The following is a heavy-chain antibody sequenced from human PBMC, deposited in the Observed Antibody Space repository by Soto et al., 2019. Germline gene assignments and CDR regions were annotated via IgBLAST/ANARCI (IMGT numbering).Heavy chain of an antibody. V-gene: IGHV3-30*18. Sequence: QVQLVESGGGVVQPGRSLRLSCAASGFTFSSYGMHWVRQAPGKGLEWVAVISYDGSNKYYADSVKGRFTISTDNSKNRLYLQMNSPRAEDTAVYYCAKSPYSVSYLAYFDYWGQGTLVTVSS. D-gene: IGHD1-26*01. CDR1: GFTFSSYG. CDR3: AKSPYSVSYLAYFDY. CDR2: ISYDGSNK. J-gene: IGHJ4*02.